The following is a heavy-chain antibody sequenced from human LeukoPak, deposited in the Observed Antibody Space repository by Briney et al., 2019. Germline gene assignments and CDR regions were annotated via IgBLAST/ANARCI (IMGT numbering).Heavy chain of an antibody. V-gene: IGHV4-34*01. CDR1: GGSFSGYY. J-gene: IGHJ5*02. Sequence: PSETLSLTCAVYGGSFSGYYWSWIRQPPGKGLEWIGEINHSGSTNYNPSLKSRVTISVDTSKNQFSPKLSSVTAADTAVYYCARVSGYYGSGSSPWGQGTLVTVSS. CDR3: ARVSGYYGSGSSP. CDR2: INHSGST. D-gene: IGHD3-10*01.